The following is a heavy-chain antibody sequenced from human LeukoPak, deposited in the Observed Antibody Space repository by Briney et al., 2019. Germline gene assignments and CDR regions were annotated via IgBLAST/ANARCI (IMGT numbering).Heavy chain of an antibody. CDR1: GGSISSGDYY. D-gene: IGHD5-18*01. CDR3: ARALPRYSYGFFDY. CDR2: IYYSGST. J-gene: IGHJ4*02. Sequence: SETLSLTCTVSGGSISSGDYYWSWIRQPLGKGLEWIGYIYYSGSTYYNPSLKSRVTISVDTSKNQFSLKLSSVTAADTAVYYCARALPRYSYGFFDYWGQGTLVTVSS. V-gene: IGHV4-30-4*01.